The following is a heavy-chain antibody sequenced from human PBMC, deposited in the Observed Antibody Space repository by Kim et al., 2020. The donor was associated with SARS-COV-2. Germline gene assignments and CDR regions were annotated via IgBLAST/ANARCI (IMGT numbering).Heavy chain of an antibody. J-gene: IGHJ6*03. Sequence: GGSLRLSCAASGFTFSSYSMNWVRQAPGKGLEWVSSISSSSSYIYYADSVKGRFTISRDNAKNSLYLQMNSLRAEDTAVYYCARDPPVIAAPFGYYMDVWGKGTTVTVSS. CDR1: GFTFSSYS. CDR3: ARDPPVIAAPFGYYMDV. V-gene: IGHV3-21*01. D-gene: IGHD6-13*01. CDR2: ISSSSSYI.